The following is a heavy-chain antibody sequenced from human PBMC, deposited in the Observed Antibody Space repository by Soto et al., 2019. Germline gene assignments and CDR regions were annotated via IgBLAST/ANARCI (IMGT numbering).Heavy chain of an antibody. CDR3: ARKYRDAIHDAFDI. CDR2: INSDGSST. Sequence: PGGSLRLSCAASGFTFSSYWMHWVRQAPGKGLVWVSRINSDGSSTSYADSVKGRFTISRDNAKNTLYLQMNSLRAEDTAVYYCARKYRDAIHDAFDIWGQGTMVTVSS. CDR1: GFTFSSYW. V-gene: IGHV3-74*01. J-gene: IGHJ3*02. D-gene: IGHD2-2*01.